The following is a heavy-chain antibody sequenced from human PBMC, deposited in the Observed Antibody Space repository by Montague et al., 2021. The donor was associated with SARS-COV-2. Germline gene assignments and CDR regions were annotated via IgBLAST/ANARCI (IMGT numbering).Heavy chain of an antibody. V-gene: IGHV4-39*01. Sequence: SETLSLTCTVSGDSISRNSYYWGWIRQPPGKGLEWIGSMPYSGSTYHNPSLKSRVSISVDTSKNQFSLKLSSMTAADTAVYYCAKRAWHNWYFDIWGRGTLVTVSS. CDR3: AKRAWHNWYFDI. CDR1: GDSISRNSYY. CDR2: MPYSGST. J-gene: IGHJ2*01.